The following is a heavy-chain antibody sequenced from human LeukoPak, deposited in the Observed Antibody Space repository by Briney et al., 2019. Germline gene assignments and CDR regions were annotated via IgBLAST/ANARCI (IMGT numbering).Heavy chain of an antibody. CDR2: IYSGGNT. J-gene: IGHJ4*02. Sequence: GGSLRLSCAASGFTVSSNYMSWVRQAPGKGLEWLSVIYSGGNTYYADSVKGRITISRDNSKNTLYLQMNSLRAEDTAVYYCARYYGDYDHPGPFDYWGQGTLVTVSS. CDR1: GFTVSSNY. CDR3: ARYYGDYDHPGPFDY. D-gene: IGHD4-17*01. V-gene: IGHV3-53*01.